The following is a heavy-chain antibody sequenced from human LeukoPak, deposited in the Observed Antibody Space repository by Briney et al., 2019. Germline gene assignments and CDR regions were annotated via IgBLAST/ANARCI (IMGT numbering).Heavy chain of an antibody. V-gene: IGHV3-30*18. CDR2: ISYDGSNK. CDR3: AKDDLSGSPKTTTFGY. CDR1: GFTFSSYG. Sequence: GGSLRLSCAASGFTFSSYGMHWVRQAPGKGLEWVAVISYDGSNKYYADSVKGRFTISRDNSKNTLYLQMNSLRAEDTAVYYCAKDDLSGSPKTTTFGYWGQGTLVTVSS. D-gene: IGHD1-1*01. J-gene: IGHJ4*02.